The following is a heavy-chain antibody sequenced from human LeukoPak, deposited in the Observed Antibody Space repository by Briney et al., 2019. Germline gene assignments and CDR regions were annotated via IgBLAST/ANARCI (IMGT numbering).Heavy chain of an antibody. D-gene: IGHD4-23*01. J-gene: IGHJ3*02. CDR3: ARDRTSTVATPSDAFDI. V-gene: IGHV1-18*01. CDR2: ISAYNGNT. CDR1: GYTFASYG. Sequence: ASVKVSCKASGYTFASYGISWVRQAPGQGLEWMGWISAYNGNTNYAQKLQSRVTMTTDTSTSTAYMELKSLRSDDTAVYYCARDRTSTVATPSDAFDIWGQGTMVTVSS.